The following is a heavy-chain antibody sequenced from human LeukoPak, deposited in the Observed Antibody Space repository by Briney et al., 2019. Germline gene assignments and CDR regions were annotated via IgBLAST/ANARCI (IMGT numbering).Heavy chain of an antibody. CDR1: GGSFSGYY. D-gene: IGHD3-3*01. CDR3: ARVHYDFWSGYRGGGWFDP. CDR2: INHSGST. V-gene: IGHV4-34*01. J-gene: IGHJ5*02. Sequence: SETLSLTCAVYGGSFSGYYWSWIRQPPGKGLEWIGEINHSGSTNYNPSLKSRVTISVDTSKNQFSLKLSSVTAADTAVYYCARVHYDFWSGYRGGGWFDPWGQGTLVTVSS.